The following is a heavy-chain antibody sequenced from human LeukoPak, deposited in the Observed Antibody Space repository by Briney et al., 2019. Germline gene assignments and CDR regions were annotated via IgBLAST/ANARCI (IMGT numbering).Heavy chain of an antibody. D-gene: IGHD3-22*01. CDR1: GFTFGDYA. CDR3: TREAYYYDSSEGNYFAY. CDR2: IRSKAYGGTT. V-gene: IGHV3-49*04. J-gene: IGHJ4*02. Sequence: GRSLRLSCTASGFTFGDYAMSWVRQAPGKGLEWVGFIRSKAYGGTTEYAASVKGRFTISRDDSKSIAYLQMNRMKTEDTAVYYCTREAYYYDSSEGNYFAYWGQGTLVTVSS.